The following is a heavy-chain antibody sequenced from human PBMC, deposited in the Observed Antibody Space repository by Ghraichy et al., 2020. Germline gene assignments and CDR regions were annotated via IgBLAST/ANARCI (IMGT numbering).Heavy chain of an antibody. CDR2: ISYDESNK. CDR3: TNSGGTYGSGTYYGDY. D-gene: IGHD3-10*01. Sequence: GGSLRLSCAASGFIFSSYGMHWVRQAPGKGLEWVAYISYDESNKSYADSVKGRFTISRDNSKNTLYLQMNSLRPEDTAVYYCTNSGGTYGSGTYYGDYWGQGTLVTVSS. V-gene: IGHV3-30*18. J-gene: IGHJ4*02. CDR1: GFIFSSYG.